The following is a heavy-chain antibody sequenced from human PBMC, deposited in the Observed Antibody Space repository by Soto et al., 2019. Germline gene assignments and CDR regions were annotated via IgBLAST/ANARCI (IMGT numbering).Heavy chain of an antibody. CDR1: GFTFSNAW. V-gene: IGHV3-15*07. J-gene: IGHJ4*02. CDR2: IKSQIDGGAT. Sequence: EVQLVESGGGLVKPGGSLRLSCTASGFTFSNAWMNWVRQAPGEGLEWDGRIKSQIDGGATDYAPYVRGRFIISRDDSSSTLYLQMNSLRTEDTAVYYCNTATWGSYVWGSYGGKYWAQGTLVTVSS. CDR3: NTATWGSYVWGSYGGKY. D-gene: IGHD3-16*01.